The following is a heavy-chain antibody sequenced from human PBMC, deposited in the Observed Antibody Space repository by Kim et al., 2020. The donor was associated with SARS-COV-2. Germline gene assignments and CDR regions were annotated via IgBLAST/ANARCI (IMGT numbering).Heavy chain of an antibody. V-gene: IGHV4-30-4*01. CDR2: IYYSGST. CDR1: GGSISSGDYY. J-gene: IGHJ6*02. D-gene: IGHD6-19*01. Sequence: SETLSLTCTVSGGSISSGDYYWSWIRQPPGKGLECIGYIYYSGSTYYNPSLKSRVTISVDTSKNQFSLKLSSVTAAYTAVYYCARVPQAVAGFFYYYYGMDVWGQGTTVTVSS. CDR3: ARVPQAVAGFFYYYYGMDV.